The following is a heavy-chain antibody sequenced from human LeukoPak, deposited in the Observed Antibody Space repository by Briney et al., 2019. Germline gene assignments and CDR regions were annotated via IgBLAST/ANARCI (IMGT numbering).Heavy chain of an antibody. D-gene: IGHD6-13*01. J-gene: IGHJ3*01. CDR3: ARGNRLYTSSWSSLAFDV. CDR2: MNPISGYT. CDR1: GYTFTSYD. V-gene: IGHV1-8*01. Sequence: ASVKVSCKASGYTFTSYDINGVRQATGQGLEWMGWMNPISGYTGFAQNFQGRVTMTGNTSISTAYMELSSLKSEDAAVYYSARGNRLYTSSWSSLAFDVWGQGTMVTVSS.